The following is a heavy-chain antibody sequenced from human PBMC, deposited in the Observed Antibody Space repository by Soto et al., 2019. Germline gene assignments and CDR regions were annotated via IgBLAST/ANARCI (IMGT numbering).Heavy chain of an antibody. CDR3: ARERPRGYGMDV. CDR2: IYSGGST. J-gene: IGHJ6*02. Sequence: GGSLRLSCAASGFTVSSNYMSWVRQAPGKGLEWVSVIYSGGSTYYADSVKGRFTISRDNSKNTLYLQMNSLRAEDTAVYYCARERPRGYGMDVWGQGTTVTVSS. V-gene: IGHV3-53*01. CDR1: GFTVSSNY.